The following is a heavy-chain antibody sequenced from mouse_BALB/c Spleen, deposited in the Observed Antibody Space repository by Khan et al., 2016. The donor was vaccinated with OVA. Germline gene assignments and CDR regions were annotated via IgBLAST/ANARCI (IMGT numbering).Heavy chain of an antibody. Sequence: EVQLLESGPGLVKPSQSLSLTCTVTGYSITSDYAWNWIRQFPGNKLEWMGYIRSSGSTNYNPALKSRISITRDTSKNQFFLQLNSVTPEDTATFYSARGGARYNYAMDYWGQGTSVTVSS. J-gene: IGHJ4*01. CDR2: IRSSGST. CDR3: ARGGARYNYAMDY. V-gene: IGHV3-2*02. CDR1: GYSITSDYA. D-gene: IGHD1-1*02.